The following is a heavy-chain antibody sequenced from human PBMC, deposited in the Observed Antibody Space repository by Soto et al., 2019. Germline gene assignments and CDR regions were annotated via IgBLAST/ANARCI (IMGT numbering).Heavy chain of an antibody. V-gene: IGHV1-69*08. CDR1: GGTFSSYT. J-gene: IGHJ5*02. Sequence: QVQLVQSGAEVKKPGSSVKVSCKASGGTFSSYTISWVRQAPGQGLEWMGRIIPILGIANYAQKFQGRVTITADKSTSTAYMELSSLRSEDTAVYYCARDSDQYISSWYVDNWFDPWGQGTLVTVSS. D-gene: IGHD6-13*01. CDR3: ARDSDQYISSWYVDNWFDP. CDR2: IIPILGIA.